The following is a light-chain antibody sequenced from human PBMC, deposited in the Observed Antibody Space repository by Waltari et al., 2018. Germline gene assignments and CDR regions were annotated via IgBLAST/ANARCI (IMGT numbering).Light chain of an antibody. Sequence: QSALTQPVSVSGSPGQSITISCTGTSSDVGGYKYVAWYQQHPNKAPKVIIYDVANRPFVVSNRFSGSKSGSTASLTISGLQTEDEAYYYCSSYTTRSILLFGGGTKVTVL. CDR1: SSDVGGYKY. CDR3: SSYTTRSILL. V-gene: IGLV2-14*03. CDR2: DVA. J-gene: IGLJ2*01.